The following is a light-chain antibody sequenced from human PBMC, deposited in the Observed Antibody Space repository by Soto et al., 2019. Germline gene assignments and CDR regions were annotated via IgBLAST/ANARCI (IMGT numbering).Light chain of an antibody. J-gene: IGLJ1*01. V-gene: IGLV3-1*01. CDR2: QDS. Sequence: SYELTQPPSVSVSPGQTASITCSGAKLGDKYACWYQQKPGQSPVLVIYQDSKRPSGIPERFSGSNSGNTATLTISGTQAMDEADYYCQAWDSSTLIVVGTGTKLTVL. CDR3: QAWDSSTLIV. CDR1: KLGDKY.